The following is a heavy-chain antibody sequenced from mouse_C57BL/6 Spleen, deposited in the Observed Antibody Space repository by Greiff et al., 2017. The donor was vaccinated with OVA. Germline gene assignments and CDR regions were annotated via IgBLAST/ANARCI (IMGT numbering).Heavy chain of an antibody. CDR3: TRWGLLKGDY. CDR2: IDPETGGT. Sequence: VQRVESGAELVRPGASVTLSCKASGYTFTDYEMHWVKQTPVHGLEWIGAIDPETGGTAYNQKFKGKAILTADKSSSTAYMELRSLTSEDSAVYYCTRWGLLKGDYWGQGTTLTVSS. CDR1: GYTFTDYE. V-gene: IGHV1-15*01. D-gene: IGHD2-13*01. J-gene: IGHJ2*01.